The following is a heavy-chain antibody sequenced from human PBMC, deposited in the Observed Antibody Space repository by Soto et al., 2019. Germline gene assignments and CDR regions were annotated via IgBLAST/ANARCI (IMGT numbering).Heavy chain of an antibody. J-gene: IGHJ6*01. CDR1: GCTFMSYG. CDR2: ISAYNGNT. V-gene: IGHV1-18*01. CDR3: ARVEGGSYYYFYYGMDV. D-gene: IGHD1-26*01. Sequence: GCTFMSYGISWVRKAPGQGLEWMGWISAYNGNTNYAQKLQGRVTMTTDTSTSTAYMELRSLRSDDTAVYYCARVEGGSYYYFYYGMDVRGQGPTVPVPP.